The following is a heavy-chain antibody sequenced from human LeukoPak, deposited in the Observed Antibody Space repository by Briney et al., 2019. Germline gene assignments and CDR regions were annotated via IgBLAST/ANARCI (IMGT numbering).Heavy chain of an antibody. J-gene: IGHJ4*02. CDR1: GFTFSSYS. CDR2: ISSSSSTI. D-gene: IGHD5-24*01. V-gene: IGHV3-48*01. CDR3: AKDPAPGYRPYYFDY. Sequence: GGSLRLSCAASGFTFSSYSMNWVRQAPGKGLEWVSYISSSSSTIYYADSVKGRFTISRDNSKNTLYLQMNSLRAEDTAIYYCAKDPAPGYRPYYFDYWGQGTLVTVSS.